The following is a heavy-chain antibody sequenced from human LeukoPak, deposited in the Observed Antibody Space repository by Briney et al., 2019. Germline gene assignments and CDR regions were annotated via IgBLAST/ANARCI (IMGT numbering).Heavy chain of an antibody. D-gene: IGHD2-2*01. Sequence: GASVKVSCKASGYTFTSYGISWVRQAPGQGLEWMGWISAYNGNTNYAQKLQGRVTMTTDTSTSTAYMELRSLRSDDTAVYYRASFGIVVPAAGNDDAFDIWGQGTMVTVSS. V-gene: IGHV1-18*01. CDR2: ISAYNGNT. J-gene: IGHJ3*02. CDR3: ASFGIVVPAAGNDDAFDI. CDR1: GYTFTSYG.